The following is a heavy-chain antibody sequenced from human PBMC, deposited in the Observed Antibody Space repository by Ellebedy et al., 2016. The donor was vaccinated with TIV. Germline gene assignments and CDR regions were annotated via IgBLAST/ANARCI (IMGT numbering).Heavy chain of an antibody. CDR3: ATGGAVDAFDI. J-gene: IGHJ3*02. CDR2: IYYSGST. CDR1: GGSVSSGSYY. Sequence: MPSETLSLTCTVSGGSVSSGSYYWSWIRQPPGKGLEWIGYIYYSGSTNYNPSLKSRVTISVDTSKNQFSLKLSSVTAADTAVYYCATGGAVDAFDIWGQGTMVTVSS. V-gene: IGHV4-61*01. D-gene: IGHD3-16*01.